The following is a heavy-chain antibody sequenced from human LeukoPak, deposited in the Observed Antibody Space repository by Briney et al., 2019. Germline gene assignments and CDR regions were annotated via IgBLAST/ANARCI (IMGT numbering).Heavy chain of an antibody. J-gene: IGHJ3*02. CDR1: GYTLTAYY. V-gene: IGHV1-2*06. CDR2: INPNSGGT. Sequence: ASVKVSCKASGYTLTAYYLHWVRQAPGQGLEWMGRINPNSGGTTYAQKFQGRVTMTRDTSIGTAYTELSSLRSDDTALYYCARPYYESSGLYVDAFDIWGQGTMVTVSS. D-gene: IGHD3-22*01. CDR3: ARPYYESSGLYVDAFDI.